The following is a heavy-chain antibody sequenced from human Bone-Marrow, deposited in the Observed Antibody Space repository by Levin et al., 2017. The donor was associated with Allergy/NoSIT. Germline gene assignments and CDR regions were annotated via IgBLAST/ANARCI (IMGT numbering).Heavy chain of an antibody. D-gene: IGHD1/OR15-1a*01. J-gene: IGHJ6*02. CDR3: ARDLVGTTGGMDV. V-gene: IGHV1-2*02. CDR2: VNPDGGGT. CDR1: GYIFNDYY. Sequence: GESLKISCKTSGYIFNDYYIHWVRQAPGQGFEWLGRVNPDGGGTRYAQKFQGRVTVTIDTSISTAFMEVVRLRSDDTAVYYCARDLVGTTGGMDVWGQGTTIIVSS.